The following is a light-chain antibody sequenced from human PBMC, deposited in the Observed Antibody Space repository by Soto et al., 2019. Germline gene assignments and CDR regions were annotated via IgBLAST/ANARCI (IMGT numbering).Light chain of an antibody. CDR2: GAS. CDR3: QLWWAGFP. Sequence: DIQMTQSPSSLSASFGDRVTITCRASQSISNYVNWYQKKLGQAPKVLVYGASNLQSGVPSRFSGGVSGTLFPLTMSQLHPEGVATFYRQLWWAGFPFGPGNKVDL. CDR1: QSISNY. V-gene: IGKV1-39*01. J-gene: IGKJ3*01.